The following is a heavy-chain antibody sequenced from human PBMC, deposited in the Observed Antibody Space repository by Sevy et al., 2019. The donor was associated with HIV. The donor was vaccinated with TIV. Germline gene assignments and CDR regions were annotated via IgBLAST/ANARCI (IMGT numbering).Heavy chain of an antibody. Sequence: GGSLRLSCAASGFTFSSYAMHWVRQAPGKGLEWVAVISYDGSNKYYADSVKGRFTISRDNTKNTLYLQMKSLRAEDTDVYYCARGTGYYDSSGYSDYWGQGTLVTVSS. V-gene: IGHV3-30-3*01. CDR2: ISYDGSNK. D-gene: IGHD3-22*01. J-gene: IGHJ4*02. CDR1: GFTFSSYA. CDR3: ARGTGYYDSSGYSDY.